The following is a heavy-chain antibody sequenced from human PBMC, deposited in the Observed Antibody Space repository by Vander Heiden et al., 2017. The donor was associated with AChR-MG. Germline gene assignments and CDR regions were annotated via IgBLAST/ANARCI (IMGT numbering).Heavy chain of an antibody. CDR2: ISYDGSNK. Sequence: QVQLVESGGGVVQPGRSLRLSCAASGFPFSSYAMHWVRQAPGKGLEWVAVISYDGSNKYYADSVKGRFTISRDNSKNTLYLQMNSLRAEDTAVYYCARMDTAMDPGDYWGQGTLVTVSS. D-gene: IGHD5-18*01. J-gene: IGHJ4*02. CDR3: ARMDTAMDPGDY. V-gene: IGHV3-30-3*01. CDR1: GFPFSSYA.